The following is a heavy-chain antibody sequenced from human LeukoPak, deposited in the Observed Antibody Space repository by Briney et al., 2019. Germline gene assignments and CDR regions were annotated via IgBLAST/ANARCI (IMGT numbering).Heavy chain of an antibody. CDR2: MYLSGTT. CDR1: GDSINSLDL. CDR3: AGLVGRYSSGLYYYYFDY. J-gene: IGHJ4*02. D-gene: IGHD3-22*01. V-gene: IGHV4-4*02. Sequence: SETLSLTCTVSGDSINSLDLWSWVRQPPGKGLEWIGEMYLSGTTHSSPSVESRVTISIDKSKNQFFLNLSSVTAADTAVYYCAGLVGRYSSGLYYYYFDYWGQGTLVTVSS.